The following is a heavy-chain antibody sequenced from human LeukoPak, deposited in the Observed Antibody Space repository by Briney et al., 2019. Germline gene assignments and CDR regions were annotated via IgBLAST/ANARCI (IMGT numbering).Heavy chain of an antibody. D-gene: IGHD6-19*01. CDR3: AKVAGYSSGWPRGGVDY. V-gene: IGHV3-53*01. Sequence: GGSLRLSCAASGFTVSSNYMSRVRQAPGKGLEWVSVIYSGGSTYYADSVKGRFTISRDNSKNTLYLQMNSLRAEDTAVYYCAKVAGYSSGWPRGGVDYWGQGTLVTVSS. CDR2: IYSGGST. CDR1: GFTVSSNY. J-gene: IGHJ4*02.